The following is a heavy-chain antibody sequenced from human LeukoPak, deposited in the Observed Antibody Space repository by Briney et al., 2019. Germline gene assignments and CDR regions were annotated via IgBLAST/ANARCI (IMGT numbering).Heavy chain of an antibody. CDR3: TRDADTSGHYDIFDI. Sequence: PGRSLRLSCATSGFTSSYYGIHWVRQAPGKGLEWVAVMWSDGIRKYYTDSVKGRFTVSRDTSKNTQYLEMSSLRVEDTAVYYCTRDADTSGHYDIFDIWGQGTMVTVSS. CDR2: MWSDGIRK. J-gene: IGHJ3*02. CDR1: GFTSSYYG. D-gene: IGHD6-19*01. V-gene: IGHV3-33*01.